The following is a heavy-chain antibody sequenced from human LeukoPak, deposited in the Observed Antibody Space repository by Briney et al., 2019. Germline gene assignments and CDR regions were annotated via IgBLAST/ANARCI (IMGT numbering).Heavy chain of an antibody. CDR3: AGGPEEWLTLTWHFDL. Sequence: PGGSLRLSCAASGFTFSDFYMSWIRQAPGKGLEWVSYISSGSVTIYYADSVKGRFTISRDNAKNSLFLQMNSPRAEDTAVYYCAGGPEEWLTLTWHFDLWGRGTLVTVSS. CDR2: ISSGSVTI. D-gene: IGHD3-3*01. V-gene: IGHV3-11*01. CDR1: GFTFSDFY. J-gene: IGHJ2*01.